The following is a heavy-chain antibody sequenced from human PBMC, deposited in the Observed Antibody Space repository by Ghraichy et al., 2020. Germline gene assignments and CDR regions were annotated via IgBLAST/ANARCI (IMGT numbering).Heavy chain of an antibody. CDR3: AREPFTAPAY. CDR2: INGDASST. V-gene: IGHV3-74*01. CDR1: GFTFSSYW. Sequence: GGSLRLSCEASGFTFSSYWMHWVRQAPGKGLVWVSQINGDASSTHCADSVKGRFSISRDNAKNTLYLQMNSLRAEDTAVYYCAREPFTAPAYWGQGTLVTVSS. D-gene: IGHD2-21*02. J-gene: IGHJ4*02.